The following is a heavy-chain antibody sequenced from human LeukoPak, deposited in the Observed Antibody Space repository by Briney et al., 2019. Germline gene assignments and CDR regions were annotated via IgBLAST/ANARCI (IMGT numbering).Heavy chain of an antibody. D-gene: IGHD3-3*01. V-gene: IGHV3-74*01. Sequence: GGSLRLSCAASGFTFSSYWMHWVRQAPGKGLVWVSRIKSDGSNTNYADSVKGRFTISRDNAKNTLHLQMNSLRAEDTAVYYCARGGYYGSGRYYFLSWGRGTVVSVSS. CDR1: GFTFSSYW. CDR2: IKSDGSNT. CDR3: ARGGYYGSGRYYFLS. J-gene: IGHJ4*02.